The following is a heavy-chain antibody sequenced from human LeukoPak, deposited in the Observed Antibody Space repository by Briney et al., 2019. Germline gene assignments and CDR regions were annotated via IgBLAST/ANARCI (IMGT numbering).Heavy chain of an antibody. CDR2: IRYDGSNK. Sequence: GGSLRLSCAASAFTFSTYSMNWVRQAPGKGLEWVAFIRYDGSNKYYADSVKGRFTISRDNSKNTLYLQMNSLRAEDTAVYYCAKDPGYWGQGTLVTVSS. CDR3: AKDPGY. J-gene: IGHJ4*02. D-gene: IGHD1-14*01. CDR1: AFTFSTYS. V-gene: IGHV3-30*02.